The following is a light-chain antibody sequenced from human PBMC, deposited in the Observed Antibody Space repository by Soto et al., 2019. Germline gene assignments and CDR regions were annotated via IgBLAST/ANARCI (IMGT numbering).Light chain of an antibody. Sequence: EIVLTQSPGTLSLSPGERATLSCRASQSVSSIYLAWYQQKPGQAPRLLIYGASSRATGIPERFSGSGSETDFTLTISRLEPEDFAVYYCQQYGSSPFTFGQGTKLEIK. CDR3: QQYGSSPFT. CDR2: GAS. V-gene: IGKV3-20*01. J-gene: IGKJ2*01. CDR1: QSVSSIY.